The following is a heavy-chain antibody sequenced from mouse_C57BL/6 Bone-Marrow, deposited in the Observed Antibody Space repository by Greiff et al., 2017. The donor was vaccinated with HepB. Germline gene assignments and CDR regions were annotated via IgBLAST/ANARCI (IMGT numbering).Heavy chain of an antibody. D-gene: IGHD1-1*01. CDR3: ARDVYYGSSYGGFAY. V-gene: IGHV5-4*01. Sequence: EVQGVESGGGLVKPGGSLKLSCAASGFTFSSYAMSWVRQTPEKRLEWVATISDGGSYTYYPDNVKGRFTISRDNAKNNLYLQMSHLKSEDTAMYYCARDVYYGSSYGGFAYWGQGTLVTVSA. CDR2: ISDGGSYT. J-gene: IGHJ3*01. CDR1: GFTFSSYA.